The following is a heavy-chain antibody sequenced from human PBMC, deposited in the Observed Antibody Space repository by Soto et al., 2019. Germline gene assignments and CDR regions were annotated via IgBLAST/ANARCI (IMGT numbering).Heavy chain of an antibody. J-gene: IGHJ6*02. Sequence: EASVKVSCKASGYTFTSYGISWVRQAPGQGLEWMGWISAYNGNTNYAQKLQGRVTMTTDTSTSTAYMELRSLRSDDTAVYYCARRGGSYYEVYYYGMDVWGQGTTVTVSS. V-gene: IGHV1-18*04. CDR3: ARRGGSYYEVYYYGMDV. D-gene: IGHD1-26*01. CDR1: GYTFTSYG. CDR2: ISAYNGNT.